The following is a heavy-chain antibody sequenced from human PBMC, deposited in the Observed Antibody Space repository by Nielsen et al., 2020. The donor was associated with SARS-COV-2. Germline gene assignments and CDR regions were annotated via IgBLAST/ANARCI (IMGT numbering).Heavy chain of an antibody. V-gene: IGHV1-18*01. CDR3: ARDDTVTMYYYSYYGMDV. J-gene: IGHJ6*02. D-gene: IGHD4-17*01. CDR2: ISAYNGNT. Sequence: ASVKVSCKASGYTFTSYGISWVRQAPGQGLEWMGWISAYNGNTNYAQKLQGRVTMTRDTSTRTVYMELRSLRSEDTAVYYCARDDTVTMYYYSYYGMDVWGQGTTVTVPS. CDR1: GYTFTSYG.